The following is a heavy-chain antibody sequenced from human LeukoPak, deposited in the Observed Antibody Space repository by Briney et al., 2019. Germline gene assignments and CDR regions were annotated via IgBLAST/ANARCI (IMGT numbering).Heavy chain of an antibody. CDR3: ARANGRTMVRGLFDY. D-gene: IGHD3-10*01. CDR1: GFTVSSNE. J-gene: IGHJ4*02. V-gene: IGHV3-38-3*01. CDR2: ISGGST. Sequence: GGSLRLSCAASGFTVSSNEMSWVRQAPGKGLEWVSSISGGSTYYADSRKGRFTISRDNSKNSLYLQMNSLRAEDTAVYYCARANGRTMVRGLFDYWGQGTLVAVSS.